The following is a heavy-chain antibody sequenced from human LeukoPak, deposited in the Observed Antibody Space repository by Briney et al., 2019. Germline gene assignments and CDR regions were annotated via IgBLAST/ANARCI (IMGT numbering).Heavy chain of an antibody. CDR1: GFTFSSYT. D-gene: IGHD6-19*01. CDR3: AKDKNSGWYSPFDY. V-gene: IGHV3-23*01. CDR2: ITGSGYVT. J-gene: IGHJ4*02. Sequence: TGGSLRLSCAASGFTFSSYTLSWVRQAPGKGLEWVCGITGSGYVTYYADSVKGRFTVSRDNSKHKLYLQMNSLRAEDTGIYYCAKDKNSGWYSPFDYWGQGALVTVSS.